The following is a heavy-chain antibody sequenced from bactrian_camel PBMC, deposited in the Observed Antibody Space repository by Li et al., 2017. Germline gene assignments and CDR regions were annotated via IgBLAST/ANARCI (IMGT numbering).Heavy chain of an antibody. CDR2: INRDGNT. CDR1: GYSINGNC. CDR3: AAVRLGLLCDLRDSVPAY. Sequence: HVQLVESGGGSAQSGGSLRLSCVASGYSINGNCMGWFRQAPGKEREGVAAINRDGNTNYANSVKGRFTISRNAANNTLYLQMNSLKPEDTGMYSCAAVRLGLLCDLRDSVPAYWGQGTQVTVS. J-gene: IGHJ4*01. D-gene: IGHD2*01. V-gene: IGHV3S53*01.